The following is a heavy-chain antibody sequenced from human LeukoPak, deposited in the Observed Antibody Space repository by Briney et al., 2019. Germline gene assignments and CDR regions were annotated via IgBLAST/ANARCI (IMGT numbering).Heavy chain of an antibody. CDR1: GYTFTGYY. D-gene: IGHD1-26*01. CDR3: ARSRELVGATLYFDY. V-gene: IGHV1-2*02. Sequence: ASVKVSCTASGYTFTGYYMHWVRQAPGQGLEWMGWINPNSGGTNYAQKFQGRVTMTRDTSISTAYMELSRLRSDDTAVYYCARSRELVGATLYFDYWGQGTLVTVSS. CDR2: INPNSGGT. J-gene: IGHJ4*02.